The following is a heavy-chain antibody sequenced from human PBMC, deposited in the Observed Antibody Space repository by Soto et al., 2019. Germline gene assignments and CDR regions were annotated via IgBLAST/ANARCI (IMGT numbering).Heavy chain of an antibody. J-gene: IGHJ4*02. D-gene: IGHD1-26*01. Sequence: QVQLVQSGAEVKKPGASVNVSCKASGYTFTSYDINWVRQATRQGLEWMGWMDPNSGNRGYAQKFQGRVTMTRNTSISTAYMELSSLRSKDTAVYYCARGGRISGVYWGQGTLVTVSS. CDR1: GYTFTSYD. V-gene: IGHV1-8*01. CDR2: MDPNSGNR. CDR3: ARGGRISGVY.